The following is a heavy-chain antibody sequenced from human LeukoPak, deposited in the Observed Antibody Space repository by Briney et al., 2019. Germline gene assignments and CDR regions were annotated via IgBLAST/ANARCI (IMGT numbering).Heavy chain of an antibody. CDR3: AKDSDSSGPLRY. V-gene: IGHV3-53*01. J-gene: IGHJ4*02. CDR2: IYSGGST. Sequence: HPGGSLRLSCAASGFTVSSNYMSWVRQAPGKGLEWVSVIYSGGSTYYADSVKGRFTISRDNSKNTLYLQMNSLRAEDTAVYYCAKDSDSSGPLRYWGQGTLVTVSS. D-gene: IGHD3-22*01. CDR1: GFTVSSNY.